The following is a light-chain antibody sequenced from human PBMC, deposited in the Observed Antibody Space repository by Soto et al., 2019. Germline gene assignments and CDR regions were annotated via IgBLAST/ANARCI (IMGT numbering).Light chain of an antibody. V-gene: IGLV2-11*01. CDR3: CSYAGSYPYV. CDR2: DVS. Sequence: QSALTQPRSVSGSPGQSVTISCTGTSGDVGGYNYVSWYQQHPGKAPKLMIYDVSKRPSGVPDRFSGSKSVNTASLTISGLQAEDEADYYCCSYAGSYPYVFGTGTKLTVL. J-gene: IGLJ1*01. CDR1: SGDVGGYNY.